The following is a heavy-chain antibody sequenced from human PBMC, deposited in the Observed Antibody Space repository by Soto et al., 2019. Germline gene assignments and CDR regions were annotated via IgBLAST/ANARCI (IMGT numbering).Heavy chain of an antibody. Sequence: ALVKVSGKASGYSVTNSDINWVRLDQGKGLEWMGWMNPDSGHAAYAQKFQGRVTLTTSTSTSTVYMEMRSLGSEDTAVYYCARRPRCSGGIFYYGLDNCGQRTLVTVSS. CDR1: GYSVTNSD. J-gene: IGHJ4*02. CDR3: ARRPRCSGGIFYYGLDN. V-gene: IGHV1-8*01. CDR2: MNPDSGHA. D-gene: IGHD3-10*01.